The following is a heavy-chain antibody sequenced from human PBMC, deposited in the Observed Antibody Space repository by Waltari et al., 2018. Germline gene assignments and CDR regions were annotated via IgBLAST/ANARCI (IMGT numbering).Heavy chain of an antibody. CDR1: GGTFSSYA. CDR2: MIPIFSTA. Sequence: QVQLVQSGAEVKKPGSSVKVSCKASGGTFSSYAISWVRQAPGQGLEWMGGMIPIFSTANYAQKYQGRVTITADESTSTAYMELSSLRSEDTAVYYCARDLGGYCTNGVCDFDYWGQGTLVTVSS. CDR3: ARDLGGYCTNGVCDFDY. J-gene: IGHJ4*02. V-gene: IGHV1-69*01. D-gene: IGHD2-8*01.